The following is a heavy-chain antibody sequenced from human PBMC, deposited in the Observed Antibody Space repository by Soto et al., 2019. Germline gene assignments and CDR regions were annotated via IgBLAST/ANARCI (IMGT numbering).Heavy chain of an antibody. D-gene: IGHD3-3*01. V-gene: IGHV1-69*06. CDR1: GGTFSSYA. J-gene: IGHJ6*02. CDR2: IIPIFGTA. Sequence: SVKVSCKASGGTFSSYAISWVRQAPGQGLEWMGGIIPIFGTANYAQKFQGRVTITADKSTSTAYMELSSLRSEDTAVYYCARQPFGDFWSGYPVYYYYGMDVWGQGTTVTVSS. CDR3: ARQPFGDFWSGYPVYYYYGMDV.